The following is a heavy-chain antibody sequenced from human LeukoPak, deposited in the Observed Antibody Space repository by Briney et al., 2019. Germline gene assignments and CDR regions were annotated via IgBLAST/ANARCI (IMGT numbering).Heavy chain of an antibody. CDR1: GFSLDDYA. J-gene: IGHJ3*01. D-gene: IGHD1-26*01. Sequence: PGGSLRLSCAASGFSLDDYAMHWVRQAPGQGLEWVSSISWDGRNMTYAASVKGRFTISRDNAQNSLYLQMYSLIIEDTAFYYCIKDMGFDLLKDAFDLWGQGMLVTVSS. CDR2: ISWDGRNM. CDR3: IKDMGFDLLKDAFDL. V-gene: IGHV3-9*01.